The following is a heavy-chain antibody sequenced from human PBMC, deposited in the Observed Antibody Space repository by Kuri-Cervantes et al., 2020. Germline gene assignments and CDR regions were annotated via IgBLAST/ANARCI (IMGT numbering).Heavy chain of an antibody. D-gene: IGHD3-22*01. Sequence: GESLKISCAASGFPINSHDMHWVRQATGKGPEWVSAIGTASDTFYVGSVKGRFTISRDNAKNPLYLQMNSLRAEDTALYHCARDLIPAYYDSSGYRNWFDPWGQGTLVTVSS. CDR3: ARDLIPAYYDSSGYRNWFDP. J-gene: IGHJ5*02. V-gene: IGHV3-13*01. CDR1: GFPINSHD. CDR2: IGTASDT.